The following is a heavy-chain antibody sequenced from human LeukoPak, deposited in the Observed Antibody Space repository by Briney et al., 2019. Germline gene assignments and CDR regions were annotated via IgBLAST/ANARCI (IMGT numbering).Heavy chain of an antibody. CDR2: MYHSGST. J-gene: IGHJ5*02. CDR1: GYSISSGYY. D-gene: IGHD3-3*01. Sequence: SETLSLTCTVSGYSISSGYYWGWIRQPPGKGLECIGTMYHSGSTFYNPSLKSRVTISVDTSKNQFSLKLTSMTAADTAVYYCARAMNRSGDYLGFDPWGLGIVVTVSS. CDR3: ARAMNRSGDYLGFDP. V-gene: IGHV4-38-2*02.